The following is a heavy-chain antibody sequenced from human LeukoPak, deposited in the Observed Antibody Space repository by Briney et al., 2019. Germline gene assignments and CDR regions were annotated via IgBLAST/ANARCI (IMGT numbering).Heavy chain of an antibody. V-gene: IGHV4-4*07. CDR3: ATLSSPRGAFDI. J-gene: IGHJ3*02. Sequence: SETLSLTCTVSGGSISSYYWSWIRQPAGKGLEWIGRIYTSGGTNYNPSLKSRVTMSVDTSKNQFSLKLSSVTAADTAVYYCATLSSPRGAFDIWGQGTMVTVSS. CDR1: GGSISSYY. CDR2: IYTSGGT. D-gene: IGHD6-13*01.